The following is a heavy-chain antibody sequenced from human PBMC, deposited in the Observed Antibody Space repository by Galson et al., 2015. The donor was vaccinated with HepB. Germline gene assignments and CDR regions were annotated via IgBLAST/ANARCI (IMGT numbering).Heavy chain of an antibody. V-gene: IGHV3-9*01. CDR1: GFTFDDYA. CDR3: AKEFLRWGFQH. Sequence: SLRLSCAASGFTFDDYAMHWVRQAPGKGLEWVSGISWNSGSIGYADSVKGRFTISRDNAKNSLYLQMNSLRAEDTALYYCAKEFLRWGFQHWGQGTLVTVSS. D-gene: IGHD3-16*01. CDR2: ISWNSGSI. J-gene: IGHJ1*01.